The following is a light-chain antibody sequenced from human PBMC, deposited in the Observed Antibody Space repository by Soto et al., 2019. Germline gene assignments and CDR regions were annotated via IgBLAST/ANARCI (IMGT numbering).Light chain of an antibody. CDR3: HHYGVSPT. J-gene: IGKJ1*01. V-gene: IGKV3-20*01. CDR1: QTVTNSY. CDR2: DVS. Sequence: EIVLTQSPGTLSLSPGERATLSCRSSQTVTNSYLAWYQQQPGQAPRLLIYDVSSRATGNPDRFSGSGSGTDFTLAISRLESEDFAVYYCHHYGVSPTFGQGTKVEIK.